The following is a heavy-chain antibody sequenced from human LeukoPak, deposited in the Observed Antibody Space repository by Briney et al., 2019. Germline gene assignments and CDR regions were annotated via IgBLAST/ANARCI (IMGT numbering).Heavy chain of an antibody. D-gene: IGHD3-10*01. CDR3: ARELYASGLGDY. Sequence: ASVKVSCKASGYSFTSYGLSWVQQAPGQGLEWMGWISIYNGNTNYTQKLQGRLTMTRDTSTSTAYMELRGLKSDDTAIYYCARELYASGLGDYWGQGTLVTVSS. V-gene: IGHV1-18*01. J-gene: IGHJ4*02. CDR1: GYSFTSYG. CDR2: ISIYNGNT.